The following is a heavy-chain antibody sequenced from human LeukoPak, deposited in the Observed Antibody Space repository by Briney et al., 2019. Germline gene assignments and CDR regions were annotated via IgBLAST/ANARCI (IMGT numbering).Heavy chain of an antibody. J-gene: IGHJ3*02. CDR3: ARVVISPRWEWLVQGAFDI. V-gene: IGHV3-21*01. CDR2: ISSSSSYI. CDR1: GFTFSSYS. Sequence: GGSLRLSCAASGFTFSSYSMNWVRQAPGKGLEWVSSISSSSSYIYYADSVKGRFTISRDNAKNSLYLQMNSLRAEDTAVYYCARVVISPRWEWLVQGAFDIWGQGTMVTVSS. D-gene: IGHD6-19*01.